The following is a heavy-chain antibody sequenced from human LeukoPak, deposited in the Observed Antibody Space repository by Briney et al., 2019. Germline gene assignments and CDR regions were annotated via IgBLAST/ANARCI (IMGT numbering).Heavy chain of an antibody. V-gene: IGHV3-30*03. CDR3: ATNSRRPHQYYMDV. Sequence: GRSLRLSCAVSGFTFGSYDMHWVRQAPGKGLEWVTLISYDGGNKYYGDSVKGRFTISRDNSKNTLYLQMTSLRVEGTAVYYCATNSRRPHQYYMDVWGKGTTVTVSS. CDR2: ISYDGGNK. J-gene: IGHJ6*03. D-gene: IGHD1-14*01. CDR1: GFTFGSYD.